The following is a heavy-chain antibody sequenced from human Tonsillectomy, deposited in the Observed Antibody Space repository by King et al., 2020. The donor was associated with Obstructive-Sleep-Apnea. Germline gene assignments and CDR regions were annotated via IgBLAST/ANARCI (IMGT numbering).Heavy chain of an antibody. D-gene: IGHD3-22*01. CDR3: ARDQGSGYYDNSGYYYSKFDY. V-gene: IGHV3-21*01. J-gene: IGHJ4*02. Sequence: VQLVESGGGLVKPGGSLRLSCAASGFTFSSYSMNWVRQAPGKGLEVVSCISSSSSYIYYADSVKGRFTISRDNAKNSLYLQMNSLRAEDTAVYYCARDQGSGYYDNSGYYYSKFDYWGQGTLVTVSS. CDR1: GFTFSSYS. CDR2: ISSSSSYI.